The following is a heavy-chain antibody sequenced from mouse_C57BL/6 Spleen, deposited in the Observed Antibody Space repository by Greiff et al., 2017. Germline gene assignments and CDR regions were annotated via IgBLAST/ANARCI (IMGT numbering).Heavy chain of an antibody. Sequence: QVQLKQSGAELVRPSSSVKLSCTVSGFSFTSYWMDWVKQSPGQGLEWIGNIYPSGSETHYYHNFKDKATLTVDKSTSPVYMQLSSLTSDDSAVYYCARTDYSNPFAYWGQGTLVTVSA. J-gene: IGHJ3*01. V-gene: IGHV1-61*01. CDR2: IYPSGSET. CDR1: GFSFTSYW. CDR3: ARTDYSNPFAY. D-gene: IGHD2-5*01.